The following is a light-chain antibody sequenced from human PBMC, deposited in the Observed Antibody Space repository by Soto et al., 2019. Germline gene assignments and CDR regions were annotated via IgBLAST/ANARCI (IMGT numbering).Light chain of an antibody. CDR1: SSDVGAYNY. V-gene: IGLV2-14*03. CDR3: SSWTSGATYV. Sequence: QSVPTEPRVVSESPSQWMTIPYAGTSSDVGAYNYVSWYQHHPGKAPKLMIYDVNNRPSGDSNRFSGSKSGNTASLTISGLQAEDEADYYCSSWTSGATYVFGSGTKVTVL. J-gene: IGLJ1*01. CDR2: DVN.